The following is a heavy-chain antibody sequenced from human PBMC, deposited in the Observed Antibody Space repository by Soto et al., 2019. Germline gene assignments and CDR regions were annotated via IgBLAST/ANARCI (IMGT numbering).Heavy chain of an antibody. Sequence: GASVKVSCKASGGTFSSYAISWVRQAPGQGLEWMGGIIPIFGTANYAQKFQGRGTITADESTSTAYMELSSLRSEDTAVYYCARVDHVVVTTLIMDVWGQGTTVTVSS. J-gene: IGHJ6*02. V-gene: IGHV1-69*13. CDR1: GGTFSSYA. CDR3: ARVDHVVVTTLIMDV. D-gene: IGHD2-21*02. CDR2: IIPIFGTA.